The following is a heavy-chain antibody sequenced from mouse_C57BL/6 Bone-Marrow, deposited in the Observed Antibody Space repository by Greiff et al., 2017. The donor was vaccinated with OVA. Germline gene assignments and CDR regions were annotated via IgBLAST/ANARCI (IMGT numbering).Heavy chain of an antibody. V-gene: IGHV5-15*01. J-gene: IGHJ1*03. D-gene: IGHD1-1*01. CDR2: ISNLAYSI. CDR1: GFTFSDYG. Sequence: EVQLVESGGGLVQPGGSLKLSCAASGFTFSDYGMAWVRQAPRKGPEWVAFISNLAYSIYYADTVTGRFTISRENAKNTLYLEMSSLRSEDTAMYYCARNYGSSPSYWYFDVWGTGTTVTVSS. CDR3: ARNYGSSPSYWYFDV.